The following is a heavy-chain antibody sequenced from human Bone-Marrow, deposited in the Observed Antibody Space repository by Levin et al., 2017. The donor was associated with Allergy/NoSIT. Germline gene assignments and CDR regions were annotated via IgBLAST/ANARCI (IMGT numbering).Heavy chain of an antibody. CDR1: GLTLSRYG. J-gene: IGHJ3*01. V-gene: IGHV3-23*01. CDR3: TRDPNGDYVGAFDA. D-gene: IGHD4-17*01. Sequence: GGSLRLSCAASGLTLSRYGMTWVRQAPGKGLEWVASITGSGGTTYHADSVKGRFTISRDNSRNRLYLQMNSLRAEDTALYYCTRDPNGDYVGAFDAWGQGTMVTVSS. CDR2: ITGSGGTT.